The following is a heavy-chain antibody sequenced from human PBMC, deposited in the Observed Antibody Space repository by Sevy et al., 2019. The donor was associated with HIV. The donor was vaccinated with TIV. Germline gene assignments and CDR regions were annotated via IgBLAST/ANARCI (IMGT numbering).Heavy chain of an antibody. J-gene: IGHJ5*02. CDR3: ARDRATVTTYWFDP. Sequence: GGSLRLSCAASGFTFSSYGMHWVRQAPGKGLEWVAVIWYDGSNKYYADSVKGRFTISRDNSKNTLYLQMNSLRAEDTAVYYCARDRATVTTYWFDPWGQGTLVTVSS. V-gene: IGHV3-33*01. D-gene: IGHD4-17*01. CDR2: IWYDGSNK. CDR1: GFTFSSYG.